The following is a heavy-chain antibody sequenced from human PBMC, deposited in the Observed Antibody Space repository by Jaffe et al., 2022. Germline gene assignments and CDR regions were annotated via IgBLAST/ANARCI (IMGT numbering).Heavy chain of an antibody. D-gene: IGHD3-10*01. J-gene: IGHJ4*02. Sequence: QVQLLESGGGVVQSGGSLRLSCAASGFTFSTYGMNWVRQAPGKGLQWVAFIQHNGNNIYFADFVKGRLTISRDNSQNTLFLQMNSLTAEDTAIYYCAKDSSGGWLTPKGTFDYWGQGTLVTVSS. CDR2: IQHNGNNI. CDR3: AKDSSGGWLTPKGTFDY. CDR1: GFTFSTYG. V-gene: IGHV3-30*02.